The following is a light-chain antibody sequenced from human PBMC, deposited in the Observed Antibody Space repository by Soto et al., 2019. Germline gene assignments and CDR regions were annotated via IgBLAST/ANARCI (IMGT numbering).Light chain of an antibody. CDR2: QAS. V-gene: IGKV1-5*03. Sequence: EIQITHSPSTRSASAGSSVNLTCRASQSISVWFAWYQQKPGTAPHLLIYQASRLESGVPSRFSGSGSGTEFTLTISSLQPDDFATYYCKQHQTYLACGQGT. CDR3: KQHQTYLA. J-gene: IGKJ1*01. CDR1: QSISVW.